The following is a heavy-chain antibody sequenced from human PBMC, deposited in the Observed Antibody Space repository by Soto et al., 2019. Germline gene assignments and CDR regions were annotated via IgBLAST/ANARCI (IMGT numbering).Heavy chain of an antibody. CDR1: GGTISSFA. Sequence: QVQLVQSGAEVKKPGSSVKVSCTASGGTISSFAFNWVRQAPGQGLEWMGGITPIDGTTEYAEKFQGRVTITADASTSTAYMDLSSLRSEDTAVYYCARSFTKSRRGGVAFDYWGQGTLLTVSP. D-gene: IGHD3-3*01. J-gene: IGHJ4*02. CDR2: ITPIDGTT. V-gene: IGHV1-69*01. CDR3: ARSFTKSRRGGVAFDY.